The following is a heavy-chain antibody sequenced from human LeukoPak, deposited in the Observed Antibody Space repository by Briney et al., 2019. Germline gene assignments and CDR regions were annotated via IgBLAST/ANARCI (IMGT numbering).Heavy chain of an antibody. D-gene: IGHD6-13*01. V-gene: IGHV1-18*01. CDR2: ISAYNGNT. J-gene: IGHJ6*02. CDR1: GYTFTSYG. CDR3: ARDSWEQQLMITYYYYYGMDV. Sequence: ASVKVSCKASGYTFTSYGISWVRQAPGQGLEWMGWISAYNGNTNYAQKPQGRVTMTTDTSTSTAYMELRGLRSDDTAVYYCARDSWEQQLMITYYYYYGMDVWGQGTTVTVSS.